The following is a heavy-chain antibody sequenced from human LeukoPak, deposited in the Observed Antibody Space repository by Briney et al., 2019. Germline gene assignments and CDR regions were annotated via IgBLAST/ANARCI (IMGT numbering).Heavy chain of an antibody. CDR2: IYNNGRT. J-gene: IGHJ2*01. CDR3: AREPGSRGYWYFDL. Sequence: PSETLSLTCTVSGGSMSSYYWSWIRQPPGKGLEWIGYIYNNGRTNYNPSLKSRVTISVDTSKNQFSLRLTSVTAADTAVYYCAREPGSRGYWYFDLWGRGTLGTVSS. CDR1: GGSMSSYY. D-gene: IGHD6-13*01. V-gene: IGHV4-59*01.